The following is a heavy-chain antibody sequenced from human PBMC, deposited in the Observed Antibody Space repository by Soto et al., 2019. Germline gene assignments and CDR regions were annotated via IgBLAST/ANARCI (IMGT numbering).Heavy chain of an antibody. CDR1: GFTFSSYG. V-gene: IGHV3-33*01. D-gene: IGHD6-25*01. CDR2: IWYDGSNK. J-gene: IGHJ6*02. Sequence: GGSLRLSCAASGFTFSSYGMHWVRQAPGKGLEWVAVIWYDGSNKYYADSVKGRFTISSDNSKNTLYLQMNSLRAEDTAVYYCARVVSERDRGYYYGMDFWGQGTTVTVSS. CDR3: ARVVSERDRGYYYGMDF.